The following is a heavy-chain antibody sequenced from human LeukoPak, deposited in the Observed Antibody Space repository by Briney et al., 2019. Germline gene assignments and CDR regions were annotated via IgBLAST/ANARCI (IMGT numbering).Heavy chain of an antibody. V-gene: IGHV1-69*01. D-gene: IGHD2-2*01. CDR1: RGTFSSYA. CDR3: ARDARHRYCSSSSCYRGWLDP. CDR2: IIPIFGTA. J-gene: IGHJ5*02. Sequence: ASVKVSCKASRGTFSSYAISWVRQAPGQGLEWMGGIIPIFGTANYAQKFQGRVTITADESASTAYMELSSLRSEDTAVYYCARDARHRYCSSSSCYRGWLDPWGQGTPVTVSS.